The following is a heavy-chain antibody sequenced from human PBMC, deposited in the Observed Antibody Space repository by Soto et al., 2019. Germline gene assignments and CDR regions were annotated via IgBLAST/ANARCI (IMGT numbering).Heavy chain of an antibody. CDR3: AKERLWESNWFDP. CDR2: ISGSGGGT. J-gene: IGHJ5*02. CDR1: GFTFSSYA. D-gene: IGHD3-16*01. V-gene: IGHV3-23*01. Sequence: AGGSLRLSCAASGFTFSSYAMSWVRQAQGKGLEWVWAISGSGGGTYYADSVKGRFTISIDNSKNTLYLQMNSLRAEDTAVYYCAKERLWESNWFDPWGQGTLVTVSS.